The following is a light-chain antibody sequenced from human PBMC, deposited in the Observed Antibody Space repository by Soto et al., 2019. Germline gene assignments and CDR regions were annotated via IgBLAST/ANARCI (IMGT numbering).Light chain of an antibody. CDR3: QQYNSYSWT. J-gene: IGKJ1*01. CDR1: QSISSW. CDR2: DAS. V-gene: IGKV1-5*01. Sequence: DIQMTQSPSTLSASVGDRVTITCRASQSISSWLAWYPQKPGKAPKLLIYDASNLESGVPSRFSGSGSGTEFTLSISSLQPDDFATYYCQQYNSYSWTFGQGTKVEIK.